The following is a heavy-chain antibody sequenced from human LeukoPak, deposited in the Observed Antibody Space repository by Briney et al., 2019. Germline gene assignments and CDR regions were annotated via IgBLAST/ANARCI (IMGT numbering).Heavy chain of an antibody. CDR3: ARGGTLHAFGI. V-gene: IGHV4-59*01. CDR2: IYYSGST. J-gene: IGHJ3*02. Sequence: SETLSLTCTVSGGSISSYYWSWIRQPPGKGLEWIGYIYYSGSTNYNPSLKSRVTISVDTSKNQFSLKLSSVTAADTAVYYCARGGTLHAFGIWGQGTMVTVSS. CDR1: GGSISSYY. D-gene: IGHD1-26*01.